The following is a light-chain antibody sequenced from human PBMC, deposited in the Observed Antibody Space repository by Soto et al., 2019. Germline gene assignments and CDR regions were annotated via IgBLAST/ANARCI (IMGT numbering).Light chain of an antibody. CDR3: QQYGGSPFT. CDR2: AES. V-gene: IGKV3-20*01. J-gene: IGKJ3*01. Sequence: EIVLTQSPGTLSLSPGERATLSCRASQSVSVNSLAWYQQKGGQAPRILIYAESTRATGVPDRFSGTGSGTDFALTISRLETDDSAVYYCQQYGGSPFTFGPGTKVDIK. CDR1: QSVSVNS.